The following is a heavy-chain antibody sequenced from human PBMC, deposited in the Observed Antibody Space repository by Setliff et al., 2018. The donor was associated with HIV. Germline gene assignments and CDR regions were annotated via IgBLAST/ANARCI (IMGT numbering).Heavy chain of an antibody. D-gene: IGHD5-12*01. CDR2: IIPILGIA. Sequence: SVKVSCKASGGTFSSYAISWVRQAPGQGLEWMGGIIPILGIANYAQKFQGRVTITADESTSTAYMELSSLRSEDTAVYYCARGVEMATINDAFDIWGQGTMVTVS. J-gene: IGHJ3*02. CDR3: ARGVEMATINDAFDI. V-gene: IGHV1-69*10. CDR1: GGTFSSYA.